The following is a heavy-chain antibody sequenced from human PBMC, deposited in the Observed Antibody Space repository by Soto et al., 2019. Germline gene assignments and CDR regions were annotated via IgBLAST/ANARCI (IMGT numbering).Heavy chain of an antibody. D-gene: IGHD6-13*01. Sequence: TSETLSLTCAVSGYSISSGYYWGWIRQPPGKGLEWLGTTYYGASSYYNPSLRSRITILLDASTNQLSLKLGSVTAADTAVYFCVRVAGSASWYETDSWGQGILVTVSS. CDR2: TYYGASS. CDR1: GYSISSGYY. J-gene: IGHJ4*02. V-gene: IGHV4-38-2*01. CDR3: VRVAGSASWYETDS.